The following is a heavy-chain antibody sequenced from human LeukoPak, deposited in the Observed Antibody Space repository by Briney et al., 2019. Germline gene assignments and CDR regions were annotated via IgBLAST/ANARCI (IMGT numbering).Heavy chain of an antibody. CDR2: ISSSSSYI. J-gene: IGHJ6*03. CDR1: GFTFSSYS. Sequence: KTGGSLRLSCAASGFTFSSYSMNWVRQAPGKGLEWVSSISSSSSYIYYADSVKGRFTISRDNAKNSLYLQMNSLRAEDTAVYYCARDHSSSWYVGHYYYYYMDVWGKGTTVTVSS. CDR3: ARDHSSSWYVGHYYYYYMDV. D-gene: IGHD6-13*01. V-gene: IGHV3-21*01.